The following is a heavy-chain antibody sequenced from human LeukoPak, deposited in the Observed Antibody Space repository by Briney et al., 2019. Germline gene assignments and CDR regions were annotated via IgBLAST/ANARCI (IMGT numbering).Heavy chain of an antibody. CDR3: ARGWRPYYYGSGSYYDY. Sequence: GGSLRLSCAASGFTFSSYEMNWVRQAPGKGLEWVSCISSSGSTIYYADSVKGRFTISRDNAKNSLYLQMNSLRAEDTAVYYCARGWRPYYYGSGSYYDYWGQGTLVTVSS. J-gene: IGHJ4*02. CDR2: ISSSGSTI. CDR1: GFTFSSYE. D-gene: IGHD3-10*01. V-gene: IGHV3-48*03.